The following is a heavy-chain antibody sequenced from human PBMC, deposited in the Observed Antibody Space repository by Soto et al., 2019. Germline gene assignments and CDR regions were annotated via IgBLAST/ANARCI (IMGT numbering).Heavy chain of an antibody. Sequence: GASVKVSCKASGYTFTSYGISGVRQAPGQGLEWMGWISAYNGNTNYAQKLQGRVTMTTDTSTSTAYMELRSLRSDDTAVYYCARDKGDPYYYYGMDVWGQGTTVTVSS. D-gene: IGHD1-26*01. CDR1: GYTFTSYG. V-gene: IGHV1-18*04. CDR2: ISAYNGNT. J-gene: IGHJ6*02. CDR3: ARDKGDPYYYYGMDV.